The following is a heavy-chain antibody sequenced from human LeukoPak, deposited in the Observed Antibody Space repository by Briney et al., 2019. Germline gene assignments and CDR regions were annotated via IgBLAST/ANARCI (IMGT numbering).Heavy chain of an antibody. J-gene: IGHJ5*02. V-gene: IGHV3-23*01. CDR1: GFTFSSYA. Sequence: GGSLRLSCAASGFTFSSYAMSWVRRAPGKGLELVSAISGSGGSTYYAHSVKGRFTISRDKSKNTLYLQMNSLRAEDTAVYYCAKAGAVAGTDWFDPWGQGTLVTVSS. CDR3: AKAGAVAGTDWFDP. CDR2: ISGSGGST. D-gene: IGHD6-19*01.